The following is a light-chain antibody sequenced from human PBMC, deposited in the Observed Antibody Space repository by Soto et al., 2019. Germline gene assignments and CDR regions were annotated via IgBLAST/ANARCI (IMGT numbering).Light chain of an antibody. Sequence: EIVMTQSPASLSVSPGDGATLSCRASQSVASNVAWYQQKPGQGPRLLIHGASTRAVGVSARFSGSGSGTDFTLTISSLQSEDSAVYYCQQYHNWPPQYTFGQGTKLQIK. J-gene: IGKJ2*01. CDR3: QQYHNWPPQYT. CDR1: QSVASN. V-gene: IGKV3-15*01. CDR2: GAS.